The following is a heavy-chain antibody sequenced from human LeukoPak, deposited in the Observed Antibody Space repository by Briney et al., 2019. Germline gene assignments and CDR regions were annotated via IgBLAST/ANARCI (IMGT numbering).Heavy chain of an antibody. J-gene: IGHJ5*02. V-gene: IGHV1-8*01. Sequence: ASVKVSCKASGYTFTSYDINWVRQATGQGLEWMGWMNPNSGNTGYAQKFQGRVTMTRNTSISTAYMELSSLRSEDTAAYYCARVREVTTGMGWFDPWGQGTLVTVSS. CDR1: GYTFTSYD. D-gene: IGHD4-17*01. CDR2: MNPNSGNT. CDR3: ARVREVTTGMGWFDP.